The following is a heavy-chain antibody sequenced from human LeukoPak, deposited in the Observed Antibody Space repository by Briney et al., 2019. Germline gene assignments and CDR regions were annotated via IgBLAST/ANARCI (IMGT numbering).Heavy chain of an antibody. CDR1: GFTFSSYA. CDR2: ISGNGGST. J-gene: IGHJ3*02. D-gene: IGHD3-3*01. CDR3: AKEGPYDFWSGHASAFDI. V-gene: IGHV3-23*01. Sequence: PGGSLRLSCAASGFTFSSYAMNWVRQAPGKGLEWVSAISGNGGSTYYADSVEGRFTISRDNSKNTLYLQIDSLRAEDTAVYYCAKEGPYDFWSGHASAFDIWGQGTKVTVSS.